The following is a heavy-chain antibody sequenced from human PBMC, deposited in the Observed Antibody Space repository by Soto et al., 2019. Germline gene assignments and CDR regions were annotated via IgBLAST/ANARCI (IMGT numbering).Heavy chain of an antibody. CDR3: ATGYCRSDNCHFTH. V-gene: IGHV3-48*02. Sequence: DVQLVESGGGLVKPGGSLRLSCAASGFNFHTYTMTWVRQAPGKGLEWVSYISGTSENIFYADSVKGRFTISRDNAKNSMYLQLNSLRDEETAVYYCATGYCRSDNCHFTHWGQGTLVPVSS. CDR1: GFNFHTYT. CDR2: ISGTSENI. D-gene: IGHD2-2*03. J-gene: IGHJ4*02.